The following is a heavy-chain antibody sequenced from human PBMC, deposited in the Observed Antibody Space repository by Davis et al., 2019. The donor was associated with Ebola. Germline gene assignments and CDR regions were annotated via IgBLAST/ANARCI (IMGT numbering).Heavy chain of an antibody. D-gene: IGHD2-21*01. CDR3: ARGGVAYSDLDY. J-gene: IGHJ4*02. V-gene: IGHV3-21*04. CDR2: ISSSSSYI. Sequence: GGSLRLSCAASGFTFSSYSMNWVRQAPGKGLEWVSSISSSSSYIYYADSVKGRFTISRDNAKNSLYLQMNSLRAEDTAVYFCARGGVAYSDLDYWGQGTLVAVSS. CDR1: GFTFSSYS.